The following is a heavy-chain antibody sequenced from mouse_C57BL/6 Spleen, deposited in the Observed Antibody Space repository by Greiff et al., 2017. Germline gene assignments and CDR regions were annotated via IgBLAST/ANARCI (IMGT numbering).Heavy chain of an antibody. CDR1: GYTFTSYW. Sequence: QVQLQQPGAELVRPGSSVKLSCKASGYTFTSYWMHWVKQRPIQGLEWIGNIDPSDSETHYNQKFKDKATLTVDKSSSTAYMQLSSLTSEDSAVYYCARWHYSNYWYFDVWGTGTTVTVSS. CDR2: IDPSDSET. J-gene: IGHJ1*03. V-gene: IGHV1-52*01. D-gene: IGHD2-5*01. CDR3: ARWHYSNYWYFDV.